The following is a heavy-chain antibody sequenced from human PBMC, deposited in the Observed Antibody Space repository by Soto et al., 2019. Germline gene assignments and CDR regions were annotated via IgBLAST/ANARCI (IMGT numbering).Heavy chain of an antibody. V-gene: IGHV3-9*01. J-gene: IGHJ3*01. CDR3: ARVHSSGWYVEPYDA. CDR2: INLNGAYS. CDR1: GFKFDDYA. Sequence: DVQLVESGGNLARPGESLRLSCAASGFKFDDYAFHWVRLAPGKGPEWVSGINLNGAYSGYADSVKGRFTISRDNAGNSVYLQMDTLRPEDTALYYCARVHSSGWYVEPYDAWGQGTMVTVSS. D-gene: IGHD3-22*01.